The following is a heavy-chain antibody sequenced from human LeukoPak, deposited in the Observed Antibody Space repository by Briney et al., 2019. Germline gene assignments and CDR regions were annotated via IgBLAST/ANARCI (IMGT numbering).Heavy chain of an antibody. CDR2: IIPILGIA. CDR1: GGTFSSYA. CDR3: ARDAPSYGRAFDI. Sequence: SVKVSCKASGGTFSSYAISWVRQAPGQGLEWMGRIIPILGIANYAQKFQGRVTITADKSTSTAYMELSSLRSEDTAVYYCARDAPSYGRAFDIWGQGTMVTVSS. V-gene: IGHV1-69*04. J-gene: IGHJ3*02. D-gene: IGHD5-18*01.